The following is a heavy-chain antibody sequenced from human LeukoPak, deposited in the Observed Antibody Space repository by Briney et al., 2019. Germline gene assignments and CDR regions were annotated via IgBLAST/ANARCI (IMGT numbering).Heavy chain of an antibody. CDR2: ISSSGSTI. CDR3: ARDVVRGSGGDV. V-gene: IGHV3-48*03. CDR1: GFTFSSYE. J-gene: IGHJ6*04. Sequence: GGSLRLSCAASGFTFSSYEMNWVRQAPGKGLEWVSYISSSGSTIYYADSVKGRFTISRDNAKNSLYLQMNSLRAEDTAVYYCARDVVRGSGGDVWGKGTTVTISS. D-gene: IGHD3-10*01.